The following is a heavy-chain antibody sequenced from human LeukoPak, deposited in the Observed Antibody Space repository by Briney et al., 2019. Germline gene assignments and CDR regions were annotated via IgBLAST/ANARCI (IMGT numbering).Heavy chain of an antibody. CDR2: IYYSGST. J-gene: IGHJ4*02. CDR1: GGSISSYY. Sequence: SETLSLTCTVSGGSISSYYWSWIRQPPGEGLEWIGYIYYSGSTNYNPSLKSRVTISVDTSKNQFSLKLSSVTAADTAVYYCAGFWSGYYKRDYWGQGTLVTVSS. V-gene: IGHV4-59*01. CDR3: AGFWSGYYKRDY. D-gene: IGHD3-3*01.